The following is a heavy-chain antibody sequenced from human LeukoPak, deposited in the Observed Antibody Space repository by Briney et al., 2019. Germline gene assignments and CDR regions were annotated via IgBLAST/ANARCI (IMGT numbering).Heavy chain of an antibody. CDR1: GYSISSGYY. J-gene: IGHJ5*02. CDR3: ARRTDYGDYSWFDP. V-gene: IGHV4-38-2*01. CDR2: IYHSGST. D-gene: IGHD4-17*01. Sequence: SETLSLTCAVSGYSISSGYYWGWIRQPPGKGLEWIGSIYHSGSTYYNPSLKSRVTISVDTSKNQFSLKLNSVTAADTAVYYCARRTDYGDYSWFDPWGQGTLVTVSS.